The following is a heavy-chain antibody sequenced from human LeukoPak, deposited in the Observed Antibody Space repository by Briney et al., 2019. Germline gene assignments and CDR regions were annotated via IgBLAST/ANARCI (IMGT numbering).Heavy chain of an antibody. Sequence: GGSLSLSCAASGFTFSSYSMNWVRQAPGKGLEWVSSISSSSSYIYYADSVKGRFTISRDNAKNSLYLQMNSLRAEDTAVYYCARDALGALGYWGQGTLVTVSS. V-gene: IGHV3-21*01. J-gene: IGHJ4*02. D-gene: IGHD3-16*01. CDR2: ISSSSSYI. CDR1: GFTFSSYS. CDR3: ARDALGALGY.